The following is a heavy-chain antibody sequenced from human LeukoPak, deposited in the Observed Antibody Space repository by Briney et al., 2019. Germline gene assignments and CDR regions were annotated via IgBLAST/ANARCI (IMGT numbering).Heavy chain of an antibody. V-gene: IGHV4-30-2*01. Sequence: SETLSLTCAVSGGSISSGGYSWSWIRQPPGKGLEWIGYIYHSGSTYYNPSPKSRVTISVDRSKNQFSLKLSSVTAADTAVYYCARARRGSNTYYYGMDVWGKGTTVTVSS. D-gene: IGHD2-15*01. CDR2: IYHSGST. CDR1: GGSISSGGYS. J-gene: IGHJ6*04. CDR3: ARARRGSNTYYYGMDV.